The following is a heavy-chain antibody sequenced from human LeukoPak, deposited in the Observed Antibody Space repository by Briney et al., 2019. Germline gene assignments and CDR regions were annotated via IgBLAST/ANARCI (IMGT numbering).Heavy chain of an antibody. CDR3: TRDNGGDWYAFDI. Sequence: SETLSLTCTVSGGSISSYYWSWIRQPAGKGLEWIGRLYTSGSTNYNPSLKSRVTVSVDTSKNQFSLKLSSVTAADTALYYCTRDNGGDWYAFDIWGQGTVVTVSS. J-gene: IGHJ3*02. V-gene: IGHV4-4*07. CDR2: LYTSGST. CDR1: GGSISSYY. D-gene: IGHD2-21*02.